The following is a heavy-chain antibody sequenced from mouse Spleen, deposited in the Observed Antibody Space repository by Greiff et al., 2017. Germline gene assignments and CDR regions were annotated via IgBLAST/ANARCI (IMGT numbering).Heavy chain of an antibody. CDR2: INPNNDGT. V-gene: IGHV1-22*01. J-gene: IGHJ1*01. Sequence: VQLQQSGPELVKPGASVKMSCKASGYTFTDYNMHWVKQSHGKSLEWIGYINPNNDGTSYNQKFKGKATLTVNKSSSTAYMELRSLTSEDSAVYYCARLGREWYFDVWGAGTTVTVSS. CDR1: GYTFTDYN. CDR3: ARLGREWYFDV. D-gene: IGHD4-1*01.